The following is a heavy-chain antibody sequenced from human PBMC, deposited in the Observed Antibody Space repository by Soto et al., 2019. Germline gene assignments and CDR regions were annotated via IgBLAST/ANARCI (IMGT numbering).Heavy chain of an antibody. J-gene: IGHJ5*02. CDR2: IKSKTDGETK. CDR1: GFTFSHAR. D-gene: IGHD2-15*01. Sequence: GGSLRLSCAASGFTFSHARMSWVRQAPGKGLEWVGRIKSKTDGETKDYGAPVRGRCTISRDDSKDTLYLQMNSLRIEDTAVYYCCVVKRRDQYSTSGYWFDPWGPGTLVTVSS. CDR3: CVVKRRDQYSTSGYWFDP. V-gene: IGHV3-15*01.